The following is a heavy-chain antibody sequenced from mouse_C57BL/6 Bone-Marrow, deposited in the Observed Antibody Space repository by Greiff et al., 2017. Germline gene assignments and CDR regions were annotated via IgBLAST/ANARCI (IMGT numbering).Heavy chain of an antibody. Sequence: QVQLQQSGAELVRPGASVTLSCKASGYTFTDYEMHWVKQTPVHGLEWIGAIVPETGGTAYNQKFKGKAILTADKSYSTAYMELRSLTSEDSAVYYGTSPPSYYYGSPSYWYFDVWGTGTTVTVSS. D-gene: IGHD1-1*01. CDR1: GYTFTDYE. J-gene: IGHJ1*03. CDR3: TSPPSYYYGSPSYWYFDV. V-gene: IGHV1-15*01. CDR2: IVPETGGT.